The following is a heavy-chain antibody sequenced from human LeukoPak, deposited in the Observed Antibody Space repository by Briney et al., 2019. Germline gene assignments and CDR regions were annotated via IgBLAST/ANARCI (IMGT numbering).Heavy chain of an antibody. D-gene: IGHD6-19*01. J-gene: IGHJ4*02. CDR1: GYTFTDYY. V-gene: IGHV1-2*02. CDR3: AIRRRSGWPFDF. CDR2: VSPSSGGT. Sequence: ASVKVSCKASGYTFTDYYTHWVRQAPGQGLEWMGWVSPSSGGTLYAQEFQGRVTLTRDTSISTAYMELSSLRSDDTAVYFCAIRRRSGWPFDFWGQGSLVTVSS.